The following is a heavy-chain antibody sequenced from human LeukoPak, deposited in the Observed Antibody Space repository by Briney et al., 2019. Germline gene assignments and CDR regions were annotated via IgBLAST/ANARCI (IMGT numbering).Heavy chain of an antibody. J-gene: IGHJ4*02. CDR1: GYSISSGYY. D-gene: IGHD3-9*01. V-gene: IGHV4-38-2*02. Sequence: SETLSLTCTVSGYSISSGYYWGWIRQPPGKGLEWIGSIYHSGSTYYNPSLKSRVTISVDTSKNQFSLKLSSVTAADTAVYYCARVHYDILTGSYYFDYWGQGTLVTVSS. CDR3: ARVHYDILTGSYYFDY. CDR2: IYHSGST.